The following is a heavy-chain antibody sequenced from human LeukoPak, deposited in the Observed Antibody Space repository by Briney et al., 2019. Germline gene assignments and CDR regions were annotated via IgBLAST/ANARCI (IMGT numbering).Heavy chain of an antibody. CDR2: IWYDGSNK. CDR1: GFTFSSYG. Sequence: PGRSLRLSCAASGFTFSSYGMHWVRQAPGKGLEWVAVIWYDGSNKYYADSVKGRFTISRDNSKNTLYLQMNSLRAEDTAVYYCARGNYYSPGDNWGQGTLVTVSS. CDR3: ARGNYYSPGDN. V-gene: IGHV3-33*01. J-gene: IGHJ4*02. D-gene: IGHD1-7*01.